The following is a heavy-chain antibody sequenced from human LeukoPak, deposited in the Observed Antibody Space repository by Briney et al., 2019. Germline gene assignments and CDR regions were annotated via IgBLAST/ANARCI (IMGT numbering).Heavy chain of an antibody. CDR2: ISSSGSTI. J-gene: IGHJ3*02. CDR3: ARVKISAFDI. Sequence: GGSLRLSCAASGFTVSSNYMSWVRQAPGKGLEWVSYISSSGSTIYYADSVKGRFTISRDNAKNSLYLQMNSLRAEDTAVYYCARVKISAFDIWGQGTMVTVSS. CDR1: GFTVSSNY. V-gene: IGHV3-11*04.